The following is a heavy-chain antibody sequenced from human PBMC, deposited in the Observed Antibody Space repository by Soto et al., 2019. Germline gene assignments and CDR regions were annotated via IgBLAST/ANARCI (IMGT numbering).Heavy chain of an antibody. V-gene: IGHV3-21*01. Sequence: GGSLRLSCAASGFALSDYSMNWVRQAPGKGLEWVSSISDLGAYVFYADSVKGRFTVSRDDANNSLFLQLNSLRVKDTAVYYCARDIMPATIGYFDSWGLGTLVTVSS. CDR1: GFALSDYS. D-gene: IGHD2-2*01. CDR2: ISDLGAYV. CDR3: ARDIMPATIGYFDS. J-gene: IGHJ4*02.